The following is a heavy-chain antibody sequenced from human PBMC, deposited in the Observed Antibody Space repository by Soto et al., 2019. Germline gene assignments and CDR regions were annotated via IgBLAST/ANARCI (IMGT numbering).Heavy chain of an antibody. CDR1: GFTFSSYA. CDR3: ARDRKGGDSWFWDYFDY. J-gene: IGHJ4*02. D-gene: IGHD6-13*01. V-gene: IGHV3-30-3*01. CDR2: ISYDGSNK. Sequence: QVQLVESGGGVVQPGRSLRLSCAASGFTFSSYAMHWVRQAPGKGLEWVAVISYDGSNKYYADSVKGRFTISRDDSKNTLFLQMNSLRPVDTAVYYCARDRKGGDSWFWDYFDYWGQGILVTVSS.